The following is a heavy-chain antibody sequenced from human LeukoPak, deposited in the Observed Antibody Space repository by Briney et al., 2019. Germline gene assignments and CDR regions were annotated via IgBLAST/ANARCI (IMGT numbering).Heavy chain of an antibody. D-gene: IGHD6-13*01. CDR2: ISSSSYI. J-gene: IGHJ3*02. V-gene: IGHV3-21*01. CDR3: ASAYSSSWDAFDI. Sequence: GGSLRLSCAASGFTFSSYSMNWVRQAPGKGLEWVSSISSSSYIYYADSVKGRFTISRDNAKNSLYLQMNSLRAEDTAVYYCASAYSSSWDAFDIWGQGTMVTVSS. CDR1: GFTFSSYS.